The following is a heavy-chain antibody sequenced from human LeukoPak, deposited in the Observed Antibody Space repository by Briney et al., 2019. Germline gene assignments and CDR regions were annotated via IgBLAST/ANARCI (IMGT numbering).Heavy chain of an antibody. D-gene: IGHD3-3*01. CDR1: GGTFSSYA. J-gene: IGHJ4*02. Sequence: ASVKLSCKASGGTFSSYAISWVRQAPGQGLEWMGGIIPIFGTANYAQKFQGRVTITTDESTSTAYMELSSLRSEDTAGYYCGRGPSFFFHTWWGQGTLVTVSS. V-gene: IGHV1-69*05. CDR2: IIPIFGTA. CDR3: GRGPSFFFHTW.